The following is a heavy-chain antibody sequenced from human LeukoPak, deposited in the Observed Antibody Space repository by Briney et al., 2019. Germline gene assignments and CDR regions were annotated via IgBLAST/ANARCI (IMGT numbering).Heavy chain of an antibody. D-gene: IGHD2/OR15-2a*01. V-gene: IGHV4-61*02. CDR3: ARDPEYSLSIFDS. CDR2: IYTSGST. CDR1: GGSISSGTYY. Sequence: SETLSLTCTVSGGSISSGTYYWTWIRQPAGKGLEWIGRIYTSGSTNYNPSLKSRVTISVDTSKNQFSLQLNSVTPEDTAVYYCARDPEYSLSIFDSWGQGTLVTVSS. J-gene: IGHJ4*02.